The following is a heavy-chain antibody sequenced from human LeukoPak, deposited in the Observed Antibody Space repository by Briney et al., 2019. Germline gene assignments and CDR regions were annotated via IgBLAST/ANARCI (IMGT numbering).Heavy chain of an antibody. Sequence: SETLSLTCTVSGDSISSSSYYWGWLRQPPGKELEWIGSIYYSGSTYYNPSLNSRVTISVDTSKNQFSLKLSSVPAADTAVYYCARDYLGGNPDAFDIWGQGTMVTVSS. CDR3: ARDYLGGNPDAFDI. CDR2: IYYSGST. J-gene: IGHJ3*02. CDR1: GDSISSSSYY. D-gene: IGHD4-23*01. V-gene: IGHV4-39*07.